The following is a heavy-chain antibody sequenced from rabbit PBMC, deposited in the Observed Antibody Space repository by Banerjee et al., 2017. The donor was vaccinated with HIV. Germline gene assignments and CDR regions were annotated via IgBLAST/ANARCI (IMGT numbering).Heavy chain of an antibody. CDR3: ASHSGDIDAWDL. CDR1: GFSFSNNYD. Sequence: QEQLEESGGDLVKPEGSLTLTCTASGFSFSNNYDMCWVRQAPGKGLEWIACIYTGSGITGYASWAKGRFTIPKPSSPTVPLQMTSLPAADPATYFCASHSGDIDAWDLWGQGTLVTVS. V-gene: IGHV1S45*01. J-gene: IGHJ4*01. CDR2: IYTGSGIT. D-gene: IGHD2-1*01.